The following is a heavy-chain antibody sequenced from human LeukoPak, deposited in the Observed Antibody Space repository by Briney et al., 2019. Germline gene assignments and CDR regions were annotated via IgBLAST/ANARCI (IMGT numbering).Heavy chain of an antibody. V-gene: IGHV3-43*01. CDR3: ARAKFDSSGYYYRGFDI. CDR2: ISWDGGST. Sequence: PGGSLRLSCAASGFTFDDYTMHWVRQAPGKGLEWVSLISWDGGSTYYADSVKGRFTMPRDNAKKSLYLQMNSLRAEDTAVYYCARAKFDSSGYYYRGFDIWGQGTMVTVSS. CDR1: GFTFDDYT. J-gene: IGHJ3*02. D-gene: IGHD3-22*01.